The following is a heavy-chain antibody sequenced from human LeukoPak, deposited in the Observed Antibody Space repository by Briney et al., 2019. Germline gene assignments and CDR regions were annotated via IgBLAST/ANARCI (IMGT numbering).Heavy chain of an antibody. V-gene: IGHV4-39*01. CDR2: IYYSGST. CDR3: ARQQQWLVLLYFDY. D-gene: IGHD6-19*01. Sequence: PSVNLSFTCTVSGVPISSSSYYWDWLRQPPEKLLSWSGCIYYSGSTYYNPSLKSRVTISVDTSKNQFSLKLSSVTAADTAVYYCARQQQWLVLLYFDYWGQGTLVTVSS. J-gene: IGHJ4*02. CDR1: GVPISSSSYY.